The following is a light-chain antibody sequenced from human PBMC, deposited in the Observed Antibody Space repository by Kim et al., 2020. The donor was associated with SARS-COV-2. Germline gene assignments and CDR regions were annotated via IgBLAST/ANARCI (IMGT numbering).Light chain of an antibody. CDR3: QQYDSYPLT. CDR2: SSS. CDR1: QCISNY. Sequence: ASVGETVTITCRASQCISNYLAWVQKNPRKAPKSLIYSSSSLQSGVPSKFSGSGSGTDFTLPISGLQPEDFATYYFQQYDSYPLTFGGGTKVEIK. V-gene: IGKV1-16*02. J-gene: IGKJ4*01.